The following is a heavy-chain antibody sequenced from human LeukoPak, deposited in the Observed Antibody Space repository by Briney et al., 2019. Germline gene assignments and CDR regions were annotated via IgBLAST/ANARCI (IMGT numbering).Heavy chain of an antibody. V-gene: IGHV3-23*01. D-gene: IGHD2-21*01. CDR3: ATEKGDSPDY. Sequence: GGSLRLSCAASGFTFSNYAMSWVRQAPGKGLEWVSGISGNGANTYHADSVKGRFTISRDNSKNTLYVQMHSLRAEDTAVYYCATEKGDSPDYWSQGTLVTVSS. CDR2: ISGNGANT. CDR1: GFTFSNYA. J-gene: IGHJ4*02.